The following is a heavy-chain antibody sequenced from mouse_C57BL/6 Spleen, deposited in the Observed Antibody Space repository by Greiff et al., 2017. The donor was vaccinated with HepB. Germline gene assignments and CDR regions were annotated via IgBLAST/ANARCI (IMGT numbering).Heavy chain of an antibody. J-gene: IGHJ4*01. CDR2: IYPGDGDT. CDR3: ARDDYYAMDY. Sequence: QVQLQQSGPELVKPGASVKISCKASGYAFSSSWMNWVKQRPGKGLEWIGRIYPGDGDTNYNGKFKGKATLTADKSSSTADMQLSSLSSEDSAVYFCARDDYYAMDYWGQGTSVTVSS. V-gene: IGHV1-82*01. CDR1: GYAFSSSW.